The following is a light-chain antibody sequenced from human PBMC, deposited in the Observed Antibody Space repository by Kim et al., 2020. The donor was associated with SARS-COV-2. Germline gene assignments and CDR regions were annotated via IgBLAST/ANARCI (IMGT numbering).Light chain of an antibody. V-gene: IGLV3-1*01. CDR1: KLGDKY. CDR2: QDS. Sequence: SYELTQPPSVSVSPRQTASITFPGDKLGDKYACWYQQKPGQSPALVIYQDSTRPPGIPDRVSASNSGNTATLTISGAQAMDEADYYCQARDTSTVVFGG. CDR3: QARDTSTVV. J-gene: IGLJ2*01.